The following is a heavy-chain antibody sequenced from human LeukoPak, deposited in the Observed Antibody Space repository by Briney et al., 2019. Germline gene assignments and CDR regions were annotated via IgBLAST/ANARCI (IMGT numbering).Heavy chain of an antibody. CDR3: ARDGRWINYYDGSSPV. D-gene: IGHD3-22*01. J-gene: IGHJ4*02. Sequence: PGGTLRLSCAASGLTYSSEGMSWVRQAPGKVLEWVSAISGSGGSTYYADSVKGRFTISRDNAHNLLYLQMDSLRVEDTAVYYCARDGRWINYYDGSSPVWGQGTLVTVSS. CDR1: GLTYSSEG. CDR2: ISGSGGST. V-gene: IGHV3-23*01.